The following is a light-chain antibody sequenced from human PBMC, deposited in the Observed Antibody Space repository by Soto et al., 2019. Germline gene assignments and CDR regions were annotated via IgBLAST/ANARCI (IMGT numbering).Light chain of an antibody. Sequence: QSVLTQTPSASATPGQRVTISCSGTNSNIGSNTIAWYQQLPGTAPKRLIHSNNQRPSGVPDRFSASKSGTSVSLAISGLQSEDEADYYCATWDDSLNGYAFGTGTKVTVL. J-gene: IGLJ1*01. CDR3: ATWDDSLNGYA. V-gene: IGLV1-44*01. CDR2: SNN. CDR1: NSNIGSNT.